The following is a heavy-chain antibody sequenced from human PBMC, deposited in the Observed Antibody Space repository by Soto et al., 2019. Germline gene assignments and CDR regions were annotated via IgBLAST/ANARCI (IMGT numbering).Heavy chain of an antibody. CDR3: APHVSCSGGSCQYDAFPI. V-gene: IGHV3-23*01. D-gene: IGHD2-15*01. CDR2: VTADGGT. CDR1: GFTVSSHA. J-gene: IGHJ3*02. Sequence: EVQVLESGGGLVQPGGSLRLSCEGSGFTVSSHAMTWIRQAPGKGPEWVSTVTADGGTYYADSVKGRFAMSRDTSENTLYLQMNSLGAEDTAAYYCAPHVSCSGGSCQYDAFPIRGQGTMVTVSS.